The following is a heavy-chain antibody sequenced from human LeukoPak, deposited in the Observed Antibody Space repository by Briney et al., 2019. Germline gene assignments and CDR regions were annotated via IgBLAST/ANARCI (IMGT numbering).Heavy chain of an antibody. Sequence: GASVKVSCKASGGTFSSYAISWVRQAPGQGLEWIGRIIPIFGTANYAQKFQGRVTITADESTSTAYMELSSLRSEDTAVYYCARDLGSSSAADYFDYWGQGTLVTVSS. CDR2: IIPIFGTA. CDR1: GGTFSSYA. V-gene: IGHV1-69*13. D-gene: IGHD6-6*01. J-gene: IGHJ4*02. CDR3: ARDLGSSSAADYFDY.